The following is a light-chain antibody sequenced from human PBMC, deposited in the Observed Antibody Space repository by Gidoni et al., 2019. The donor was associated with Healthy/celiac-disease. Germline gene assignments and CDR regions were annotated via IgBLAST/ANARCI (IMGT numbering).Light chain of an antibody. V-gene: IGLV2-14*01. Sequence: QSALTQPASVSGSPGQSITISCTGTSSDVGGYNYVSWYQQHPGKAPKLMIYEVSNRPSGVPDRFSGSKSGNTASLTNSGLQAEDEADYYCSSYTSSSVVFGGGTKLTVL. CDR3: SSYTSSSVV. J-gene: IGLJ2*01. CDR1: SSDVGGYNY. CDR2: EVS.